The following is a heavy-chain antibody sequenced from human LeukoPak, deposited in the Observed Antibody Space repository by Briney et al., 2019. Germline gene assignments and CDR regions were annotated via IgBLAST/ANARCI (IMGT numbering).Heavy chain of an antibody. D-gene: IGHD3-10*01. J-gene: IGHJ4*02. V-gene: IGHV4-4*02. CDR2: IYHSGST. CDR3: ARGGSGSYYPFDC. Sequence: SETLSLTCAVSGGSIRSSNWWWVRQPPWKGLEWIGEIYHSGSTNYNPSLKSRVTISVDTSKNQFSLKLSSVTAADTAVYYCARGGSGSYYPFDCWGQGTLVTVSS. CDR1: GGSIRSSNW.